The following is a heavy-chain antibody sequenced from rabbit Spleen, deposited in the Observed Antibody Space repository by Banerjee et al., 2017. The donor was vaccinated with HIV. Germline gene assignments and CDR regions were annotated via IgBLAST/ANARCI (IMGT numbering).Heavy chain of an antibody. CDR2: IYTGSSGKI. CDR1: GFDFSSSFW. Sequence: QSLEESGGDLVKPGASLTLTCTASGFDFSSSFWICWVRQAPGKGLEWIACIYTGSSGKILYASWAKGRFTISKTSSTTVTLQMTSLTAADTATYFCARDIGGGSRYLDLSLWGPGTLVTVS. V-gene: IGHV1S40*01. CDR3: ARDIGGGSRYLDLSL. J-gene: IGHJ4*01. D-gene: IGHD8-1*01.